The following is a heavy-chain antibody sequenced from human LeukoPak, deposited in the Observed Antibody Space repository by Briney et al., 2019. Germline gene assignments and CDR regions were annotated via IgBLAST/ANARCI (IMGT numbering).Heavy chain of an antibody. J-gene: IGHJ4*02. CDR1: GFTVSSNY. Sequence: GGSLRLSCAASGFTVSSNYMTWVRQAPGKGLEWVSVMYTLGNTYYADSVRGRFTISRDNSKNTLYLQMNSLRAEDTALYYCARRTNGVWGFDYWGQGTLVTVSS. V-gene: IGHV3-66*01. CDR3: ARRTNGVWGFDY. D-gene: IGHD2-8*01. CDR2: MYTLGNT.